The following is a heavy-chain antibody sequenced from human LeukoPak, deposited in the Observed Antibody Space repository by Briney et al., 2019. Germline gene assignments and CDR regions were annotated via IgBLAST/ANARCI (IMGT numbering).Heavy chain of an antibody. CDR1: GGTFSSYA. CDR3: ARAEGGSSWSFGY. D-gene: IGHD6-13*01. V-gene: IGHV1-69*04. J-gene: IGHJ4*02. CDR2: IIPILGIA. Sequence: SVKVSCKASGGTFSSYANSWVRQAPGQGLEWMGRIIPILGIANYAQKFQGRVTITADKSTSTAYMELSSLRSEDTAVYYCARAEGGSSWSFGYLVQGILVT.